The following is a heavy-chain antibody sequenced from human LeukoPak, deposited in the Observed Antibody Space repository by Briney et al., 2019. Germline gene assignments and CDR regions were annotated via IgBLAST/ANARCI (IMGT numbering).Heavy chain of an antibody. CDR2: IYYSGST. CDR3: ASGRLGEFYFDY. V-gene: IGHV4-61*08. Sequence: SETLSLTCTVSGGSISSGDYYWSWIRQPPGKGLEWIGYIYYSGSTNYNPSLKSRVTISVDTSKNQFSLKLSSVTAADTAVYYCASGRLGEFYFDYWGQATLVTVSS. CDR1: GGSISSGDYY. J-gene: IGHJ4*02. D-gene: IGHD3-16*01.